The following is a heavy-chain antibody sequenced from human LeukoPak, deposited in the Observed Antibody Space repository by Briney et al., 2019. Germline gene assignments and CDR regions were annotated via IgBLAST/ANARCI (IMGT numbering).Heavy chain of an antibody. CDR2: IYYSGST. CDR3: ARHNRYSHGRGYFDY. CDR1: GGSISSSSYY. Sequence: PSETLSLTCTVSGGSISSSSYYWGWIRQPPGKGLEWIGSIYYSGSTYYNPSLKSRVTISVDTSKNQFSLKLSSVTAADTAVYYCARHNRYSHGRGYFDYWGQGTLVTVSS. J-gene: IGHJ4*02. D-gene: IGHD5-18*01. V-gene: IGHV4-39*01.